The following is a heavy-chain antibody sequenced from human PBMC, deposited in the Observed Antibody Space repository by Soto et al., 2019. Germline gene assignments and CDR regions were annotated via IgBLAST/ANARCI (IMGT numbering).Heavy chain of an antibody. Sequence: GGSLRLSCAASGFSFSSYTMSRVRQAPGKTLEWVSTISGSGGAIYYADSVKGRFTISRDNAKNSLYLQMNSLRAEDTAVYYCAREYYDYVWGSYDYWGQGTLVTVSS. D-gene: IGHD3-16*01. V-gene: IGHV3-21*01. J-gene: IGHJ4*02. CDR2: ISGSGGAI. CDR3: AREYYDYVWGSYDY. CDR1: GFSFSSYT.